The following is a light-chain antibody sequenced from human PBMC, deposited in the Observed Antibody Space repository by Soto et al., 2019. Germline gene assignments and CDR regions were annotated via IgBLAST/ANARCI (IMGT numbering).Light chain of an antibody. CDR3: QQSYSTPGT. Sequence: DIQMTQSASSLSASVGDRVTIACRASESISSYLNWYQQKPGKAPKLLIYAASSLQSGVPSRFSGSGSGTDFTLTISSLQPEDFATYYCQQSYSTPGTFGQGTKVDI. J-gene: IGKJ1*01. V-gene: IGKV1-39*01. CDR2: AAS. CDR1: ESISSY.